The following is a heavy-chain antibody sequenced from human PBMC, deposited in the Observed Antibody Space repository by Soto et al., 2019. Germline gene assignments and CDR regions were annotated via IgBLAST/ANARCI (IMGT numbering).Heavy chain of an antibody. CDR1: GFTFSNYA. CDR3: ANSPPPFSRGELDV. J-gene: IGHJ6*02. V-gene: IGHV3-23*01. CDR2: ISTTGRTT. Sequence: EVQVLESGGGLVQPGGSLRLSCAASGFTFSNYAMNWVRQAPGKGLEWFSGISTTGRTTYDVDSRFTISRDNSKNTLYLQMNSLRADDTAVYYCANSPPPFSRGELDVRGQGTTVTVSS. D-gene: IGHD3-16*01.